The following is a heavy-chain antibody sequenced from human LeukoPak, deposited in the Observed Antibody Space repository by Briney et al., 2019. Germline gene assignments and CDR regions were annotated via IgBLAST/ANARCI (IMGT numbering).Heavy chain of an antibody. Sequence: SQTLSLTCAISGDSVSTNAWTWIRQSPLRGLEWLGRTYYRSTWYNEYALSVKSRITINPDTSKNQFSPHLTSVTPDDTAVYFCARDIAAACDYWGQGTLVTVSS. J-gene: IGHJ4*02. CDR2: TYYRSTWYN. D-gene: IGHD6-13*01. V-gene: IGHV6-1*01. CDR3: ARDIAAACDY. CDR1: GDSVSTNA.